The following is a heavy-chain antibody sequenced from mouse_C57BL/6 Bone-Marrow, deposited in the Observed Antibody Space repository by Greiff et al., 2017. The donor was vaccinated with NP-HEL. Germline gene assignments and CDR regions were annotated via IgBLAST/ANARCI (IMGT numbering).Heavy chain of an antibody. CDR3: ARSDYDGAMDY. J-gene: IGHJ4*01. V-gene: IGHV5-4*03. CDR1: GFTFSSYA. D-gene: IGHD2-4*01. CDR2: ISDGGSDT. Sequence: EVKLVESGGGLVKPGGSLKLSCAASGFTFSSYAMSWVRQTPEKRLEWVGTISDGGSDTYYPDNVKGRVTISRDNAKNNLYLQRSHLKSEDTAMYYCARSDYDGAMDYWGQGTSVTVSS.